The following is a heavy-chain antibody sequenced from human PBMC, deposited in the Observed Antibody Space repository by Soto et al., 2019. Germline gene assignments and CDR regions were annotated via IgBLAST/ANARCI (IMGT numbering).Heavy chain of an antibody. J-gene: IGHJ6*02. D-gene: IGHD3-3*01. CDR1: GFTFSSSA. V-gene: IGHV1-58*01. CDR2: IDVGSANA. Sequence: SVKVSCKTSGFTFSSSAVHWVRQARGHRLQWIGWIDVGSANANYAQMLQERVTISRDMSTSTAYMELRSLRPDDTAVYYCARDGHVLRFLEWSTPLPVYYYYGMDVWGQGTTVTVSS. CDR3: ARDGHVLRFLEWSTPLPVYYYYGMDV.